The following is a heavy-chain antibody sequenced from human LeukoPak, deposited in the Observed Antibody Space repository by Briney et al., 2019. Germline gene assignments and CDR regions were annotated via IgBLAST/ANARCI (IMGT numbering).Heavy chain of an antibody. J-gene: IGHJ4*02. CDR1: GYPFTSHA. D-gene: IGHD1-26*01. V-gene: IGHV1-18*01. CDR3: ARLTGGASYYYFTY. Sequence: GASVKVSCKASGYPFTSHAVTWVRQAPGQGLEWMGWISDCNGYTTYAHNLQCRVTMTTDRSTSTAYMELRSLRSDDTAVYYCARLTGGASYYYFTYWGQGTLVTVSS. CDR2: ISDCNGYT.